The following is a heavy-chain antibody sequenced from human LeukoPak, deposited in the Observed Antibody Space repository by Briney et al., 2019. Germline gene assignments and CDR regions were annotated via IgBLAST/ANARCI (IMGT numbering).Heavy chain of an antibody. J-gene: IGHJ4*02. D-gene: IGHD3-22*01. Sequence: PGGSLRLSCTASGFTTHYWLNWVRQSPGKGLEWVANIKEDGSEKYYGDSVKGRFTISRDNAKNSLYLQMNSLRAEDTAVYYCARDSSGYQWGQGTLVTVSS. CDR2: IKEDGSEK. V-gene: IGHV3-7*01. CDR3: ARDSSGYQ. CDR1: GFTTHYW.